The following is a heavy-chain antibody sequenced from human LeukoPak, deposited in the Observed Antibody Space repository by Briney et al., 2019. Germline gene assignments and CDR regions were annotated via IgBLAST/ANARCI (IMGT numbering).Heavy chain of an antibody. Sequence: SVKVSCKASGGTFSSYAISWVRQAPGQGLEWMGGIIPIFGTANHAQKFQGRVTITADEATSRAYMELSSLRSEDTAVYYCARASDLRFFDWLLGYGGQGPLVT. CDR2: IIPIFGTA. J-gene: IGHJ4*02. CDR1: GGTFSSYA. D-gene: IGHD3-9*01. V-gene: IGHV1-69*13. CDR3: ARASDLRFFDWLLGY.